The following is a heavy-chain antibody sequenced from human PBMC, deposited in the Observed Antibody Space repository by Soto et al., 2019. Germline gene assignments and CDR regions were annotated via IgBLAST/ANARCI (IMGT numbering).Heavy chain of an antibody. V-gene: IGHV1-18*01. CDR2: IGPFNCNT. D-gene: IGHD3-16*01. Sequence: QVQLVQSGAEVKTPGASVKVSCKTSGYTFTSYGLSWVRQAPGQGLEWMGWIGPFNCNTNYAQKFQERATMTTDTATRTAYMELRSLGSDVTAVYYFTTVFTLCLSRFSLGYRCQATVVTVSS. CDR3: TTVFTLCLSRFSLGY. J-gene: IGHJ4*02. CDR1: GYTFTSYG.